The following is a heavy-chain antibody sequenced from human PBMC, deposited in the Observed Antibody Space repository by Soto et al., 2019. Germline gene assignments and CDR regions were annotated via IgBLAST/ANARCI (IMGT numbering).Heavy chain of an antibody. CDR1: GNTFTSYD. CDR3: ARGRASGSYYLLDY. Sequence: SVKVSCKASGNTFTSYDINWVRQATGHGLEWMGWINPNSGNIGYAQKFQGRVTMTRDTAIRTAYMEVSRLRSDDTAVYYCARGRASGSYYLLDYWGQGTLVTVS. D-gene: IGHD3-10*01. CDR2: INPNSGNI. V-gene: IGHV1-8*01. J-gene: IGHJ4*02.